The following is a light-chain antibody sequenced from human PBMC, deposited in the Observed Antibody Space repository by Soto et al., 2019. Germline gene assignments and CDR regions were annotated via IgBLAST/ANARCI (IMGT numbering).Light chain of an antibody. J-gene: IGKJ4*01. CDR2: DAS. CDR3: QQYGSSPLT. CDR1: QSVSSSY. Sequence: EIVLTQSPGTLSLSPGERATLSCRASQSVSSSYLAWYQQKPGQAPRLLIYDASSRATGIPDRFSGSGSGTDFTLTISRLEPEDFAVFYCQQYGSSPLTLGGGTKVDI. V-gene: IGKV3-20*01.